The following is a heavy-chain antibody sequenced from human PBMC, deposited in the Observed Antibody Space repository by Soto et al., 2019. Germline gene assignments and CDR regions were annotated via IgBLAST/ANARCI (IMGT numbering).Heavy chain of an antibody. CDR1: GGSISSSSYY. D-gene: IGHD4-4*01. Sequence: SETLSLTCTVSGGSISSSSYYWGWIRQPPGKGLEWIGSIYYSGSTYYNPSLKSRVTISVDTSKNQFSLKLSSVTAADTAVYYCARHPPVTRYYYYYGMDVWGQGTTVTVSS. CDR3: ARHPPVTRYYYYYGMDV. V-gene: IGHV4-39*01. J-gene: IGHJ6*02. CDR2: IYYSGST.